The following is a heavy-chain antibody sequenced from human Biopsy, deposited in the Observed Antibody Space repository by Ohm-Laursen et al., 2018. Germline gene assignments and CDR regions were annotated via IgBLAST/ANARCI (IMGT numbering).Heavy chain of an antibody. CDR3: ARGPRGLVAITATAYYFDL. Sequence: PSAKVSCKVSGYTFTTYYLHWVRQAPGQGLEWMGRINPNNDNTVYAQRFQGRVTMTKDTSTSTVYMDLNSLTFDDSAVYYCARGPRGLVAITATAYYFDLWGQGSLVTVSS. CDR1: GYTFTTYY. J-gene: IGHJ4*02. CDR2: INPNNDNT. D-gene: IGHD3-22*01. V-gene: IGHV1-46*01.